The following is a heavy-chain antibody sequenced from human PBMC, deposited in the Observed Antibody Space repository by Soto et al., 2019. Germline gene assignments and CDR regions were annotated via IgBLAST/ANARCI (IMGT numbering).Heavy chain of an antibody. Sequence: EVQLVESGGGLVQPGGSLRLSCAASGFTFSGYWMTWVRQAPGKGLEWVANIKRDGSESYYVDSVKGRFTISRDNAKDSLYLQMISLRAEDTAVYYCARAPYCTGGSCSSRVPDYWGQGTLVTVSS. D-gene: IGHD2-15*01. J-gene: IGHJ4*02. V-gene: IGHV3-7*03. CDR2: IKRDGSES. CDR3: ARAPYCTGGSCSSRVPDY. CDR1: GFTFSGYW.